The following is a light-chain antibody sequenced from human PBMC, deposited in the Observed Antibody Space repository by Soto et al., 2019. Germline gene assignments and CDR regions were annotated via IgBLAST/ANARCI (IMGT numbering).Light chain of an antibody. CDR3: QQYGSAPVVT. CDR1: RSVDTDY. V-gene: IGKV3-20*01. Sequence: IVLTQFPGSLSLSPGDSATLSCRASRSVDTDYLACYQQRPRQAPMLLIYGASNRAAGIPDRFSGRGAGTDFSVTTSRLGPEDFAVYYCQQYGSAPVVTFGPGTTVDI. J-gene: IGKJ3*01. CDR2: GAS.